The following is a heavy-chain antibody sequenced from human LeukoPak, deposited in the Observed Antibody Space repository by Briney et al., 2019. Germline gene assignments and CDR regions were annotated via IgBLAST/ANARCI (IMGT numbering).Heavy chain of an antibody. J-gene: IGHJ4*02. D-gene: IGHD4-23*01. CDR2: IYYSGST. V-gene: IGHV4-59*01. CDR3: ARIRSRWHLDY. Sequence: PSQTLSLTCTVSGGSISSYYWSWIRQPPGKGLEWIGYIYYSGSTNYNPSLKSRVTISVDTSKNQFSLKLSSVTAADTAVYYCARIRSRWHLDYWGQGTLVTVSS. CDR1: GGSISSYY.